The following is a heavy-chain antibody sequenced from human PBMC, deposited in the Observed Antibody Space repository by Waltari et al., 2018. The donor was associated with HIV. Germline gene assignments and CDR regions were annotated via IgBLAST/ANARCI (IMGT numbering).Heavy chain of an antibody. CDR3: ARDSGIVVVPAAITNWFDP. V-gene: IGHV1-3*01. Sequence: QVQLVQSGAEVKKPGASVKVSCKASGYTFTSYAMHWVRQAPGQRLEWMGRINAGNGNKKYSQKVQGRVTITRDTSASTAYMELSSLRSEDTAVYYCARDSGIVVVPAAITNWFDPWGQGTLVTVSS. CDR1: GYTFTSYA. D-gene: IGHD2-2*01. CDR2: INAGNGNK. J-gene: IGHJ5*02.